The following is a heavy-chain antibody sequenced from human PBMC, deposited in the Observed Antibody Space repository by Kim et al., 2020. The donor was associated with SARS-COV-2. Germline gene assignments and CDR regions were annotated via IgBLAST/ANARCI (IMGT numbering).Heavy chain of an antibody. CDR2: IYYSGST. CDR1: GGSISSYY. D-gene: IGHD6-13*01. J-gene: IGHJ6*02. Sequence: SETLSLTCTVSGGSISSYYWSWIRQPPGKGLEWIGYIYYSGSTNYNPSLKSRVTISVDTSKNQFSLKLSSVTAADTAVYYCARVKGRQQLVSYPRYYYGMDVWGQGTTVTVSS. CDR3: ARVKGRQQLVSYPRYYYGMDV. V-gene: IGHV4-59*13.